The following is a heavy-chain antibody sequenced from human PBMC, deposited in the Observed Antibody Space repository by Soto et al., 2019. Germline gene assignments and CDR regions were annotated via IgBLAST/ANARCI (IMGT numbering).Heavy chain of an antibody. CDR3: AREGGSYSGGFDY. CDR2: ISYDGSNK. CDR1: GFTFSSYA. Sequence: QVQLVESGGGVVQPGRSLRLSCAASGFTFSSYAMHWVRQAPGKGLEWVAVISYDGSNKYYADSVKGRFTISRDNSKDTLYRQMNSLRAEDTAVYYCAREGGSYSGGFDYWGQGTLVTVSS. V-gene: IGHV3-30-3*01. D-gene: IGHD1-26*01. J-gene: IGHJ4*02.